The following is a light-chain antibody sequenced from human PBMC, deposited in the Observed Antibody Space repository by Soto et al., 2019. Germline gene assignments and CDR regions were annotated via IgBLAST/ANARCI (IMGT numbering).Light chain of an antibody. Sequence: EIVMTQSPDALSVSPGEGATLSCRASQTVSSNLAWYQQKPGQAPRLLIYDASTRATGIPARFSGSGSGTEFTLIISSLQSEDFAVYYCQQYSTWLTFGGGTKVEIK. J-gene: IGKJ4*01. CDR1: QTVSSN. CDR3: QQYSTWLT. CDR2: DAS. V-gene: IGKV3-15*01.